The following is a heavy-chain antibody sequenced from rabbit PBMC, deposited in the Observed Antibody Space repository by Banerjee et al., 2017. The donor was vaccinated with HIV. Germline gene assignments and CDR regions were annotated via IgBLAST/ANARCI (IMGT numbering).Heavy chain of an antibody. J-gene: IGHJ2*01. D-gene: IGHD1-1*01. Sequence: QSLEESGGDLVKPGASLTLTCTASGFSFSNYYYMCWVRQAPGKGLEWIACINSNTGNTVYASWAKGPFTISKTSSTTVTLQMTSLTAADTATYFCARGGVGSTGYTYAFDPWGPGTLVTVS. V-gene: IGHV1S40*01. CDR2: INSNTGNT. CDR3: ARGGVGSTGYTYAFDP. CDR1: GFSFSNYYY.